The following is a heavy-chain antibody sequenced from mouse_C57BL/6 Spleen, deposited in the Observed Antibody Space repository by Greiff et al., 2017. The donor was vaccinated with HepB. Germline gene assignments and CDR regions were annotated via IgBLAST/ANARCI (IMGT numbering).Heavy chain of an antibody. V-gene: IGHV5-17*01. CDR1: GFTFSDYG. CDR3: ARPNYGNYLDY. CDR2: ISSGSSTI. Sequence: DVHLVESGGGLVKPGGSLKLSCAASGFTFSDYGMHWVRQAPEKGLEWVAYISSGSSTIYYADTVKGRFTISRDNAKNTLFLQMTSLRSEDTAMYYCARPNYGNYLDYWGQGTTLTVSS. J-gene: IGHJ2*01. D-gene: IGHD2-1*01.